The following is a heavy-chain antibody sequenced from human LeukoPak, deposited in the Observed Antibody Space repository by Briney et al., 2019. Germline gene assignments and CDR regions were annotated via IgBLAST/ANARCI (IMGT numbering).Heavy chain of an antibody. D-gene: IGHD3-16*02. CDR3: AKGGLMITFGGVIVMPIDY. J-gene: IGHJ4*02. V-gene: IGHV3-30*04. CDR2: ISPTEHKN. Sequence: GRSLRLSCAASGFTFTAYAMHWFRQAPGKGLEWLAVISPTEHKNNHADSAKGRFTISRDNSKNTLYLQMNSLRAEDTAVYYCAKGGLMITFGGVIVMPIDYWGQGTLVTVS. CDR1: GFTFTAYA.